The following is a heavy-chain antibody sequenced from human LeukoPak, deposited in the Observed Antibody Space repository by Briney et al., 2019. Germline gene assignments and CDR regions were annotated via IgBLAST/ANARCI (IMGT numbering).Heavy chain of an antibody. CDR1: GGTFSSYA. Sequence: GASVKVSCKASGGTFSSYAISWARQAPGQGLEWMGRINPNSGGTDYAQNFQGRVTMTRDTSISTVYMELSSLKSNDTAVYYCARQGSLGTWFDPWGQGTLVTVSS. V-gene: IGHV1-2*06. CDR3: ARQGSLGTWFDP. CDR2: INPNSGGT. J-gene: IGHJ5*02. D-gene: IGHD7-27*01.